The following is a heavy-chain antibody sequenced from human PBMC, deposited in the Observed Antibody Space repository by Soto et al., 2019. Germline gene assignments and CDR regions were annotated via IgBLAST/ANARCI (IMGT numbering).Heavy chain of an antibody. D-gene: IGHD2-2*02. Sequence: GGSLRLSCAASGFTLSRYWMHWVRQAPGKGLVWVSRINSDGSSTNYADSVKGRFIISRDNAKNTLYLQMDSLRAEDTAVYYCARAGGQYCTTTSCHTFFDYWGQGILVTVSS. V-gene: IGHV3-74*01. J-gene: IGHJ4*02. CDR2: INSDGSST. CDR3: ARAGGQYCTTTSCHTFFDY. CDR1: GFTLSRYW.